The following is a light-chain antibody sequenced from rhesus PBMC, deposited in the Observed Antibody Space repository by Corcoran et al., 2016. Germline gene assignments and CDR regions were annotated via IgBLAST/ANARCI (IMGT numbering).Light chain of an antibody. J-gene: IGKJ4*01. CDR3: QQGNSKPLT. CDR2: YAD. V-gene: IGKV1-32*04. Sequence: DIQMSQSPSSLSASVGDRVTITCRASQGISSFLNWFQQKPGKAPKFLFYYADSVARGVPSRVSGSGSGTDFTLTISSLQPEYFATYYCQQGNSKPLTFGGGTKVELK. CDR1: QGISSF.